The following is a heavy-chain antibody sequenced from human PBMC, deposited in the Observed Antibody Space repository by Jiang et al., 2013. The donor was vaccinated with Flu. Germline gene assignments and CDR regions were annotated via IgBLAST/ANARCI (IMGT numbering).Heavy chain of an antibody. D-gene: IGHD2-15*01. Sequence: VQLLESGGGLVQPGGSLRLPCGASGFTFRNYAMSWVRQAPGQGLEWVAGISGSDGSTYYTDSVKGRFTISRDNSKNTLYLQMNSLRAADTAAYYCAKALGGIFVVVVADGFDIWGQGTMVTVSS. CDR3: AKALGGIFVVVVADGFDI. J-gene: IGHJ3*02. CDR1: GFTFRNYA. V-gene: IGHV3-23*01. CDR2: ISGSDGST.